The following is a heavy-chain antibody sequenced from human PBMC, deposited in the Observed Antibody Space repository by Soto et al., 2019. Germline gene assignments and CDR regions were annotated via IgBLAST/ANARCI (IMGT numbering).Heavy chain of an antibody. J-gene: IGHJ5*02. D-gene: IGHD3-3*01. Sequence: GASVKVSCKASGGTFGSYAISWVRQAPGQGLEWMGGIIPIFGTANYAQKFQGRVTITADESTSTAYMELSSLRSEDTAVYYCARSPAYDFWSGYCWFDPWGQGTLVTVSS. V-gene: IGHV1-69*13. CDR2: IIPIFGTA. CDR3: ARSPAYDFWSGYCWFDP. CDR1: GGTFGSYA.